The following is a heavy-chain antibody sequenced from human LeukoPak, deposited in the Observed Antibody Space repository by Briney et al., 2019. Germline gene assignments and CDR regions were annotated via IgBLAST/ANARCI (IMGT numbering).Heavy chain of an antibody. Sequence: GASVKVSCKASGGTFSSYAISWVRQATGQGLEWMGWMNPNSGNTGYAQKFQGRVTMTRNTSISTAYMELSSLRSEDTAVYYCARGPSSSGWYYIYYYGMDVWGQGTTVTVSS. CDR3: ARGPSSSGWYYIYYYGMDV. D-gene: IGHD6-19*01. CDR2: MNPNSGNT. V-gene: IGHV1-8*02. CDR1: GGTFSSYA. J-gene: IGHJ6*02.